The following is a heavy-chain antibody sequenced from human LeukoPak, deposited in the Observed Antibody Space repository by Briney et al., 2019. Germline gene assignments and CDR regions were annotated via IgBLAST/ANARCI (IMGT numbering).Heavy chain of an antibody. CDR1: GGSISSYY. Sequence: SETLSLTCTVSGGSISSYYWSWIRQPPGKGLEWIGYIYYSGSTSYNPSLKSRVTISVDTSKSQFSLKLSSVTAADTAVYYCARRSSSGWQFDYWGQGTLVTVSS. CDR3: ARRSSSGWQFDY. V-gene: IGHV4-59*08. CDR2: IYYSGST. D-gene: IGHD6-19*01. J-gene: IGHJ4*02.